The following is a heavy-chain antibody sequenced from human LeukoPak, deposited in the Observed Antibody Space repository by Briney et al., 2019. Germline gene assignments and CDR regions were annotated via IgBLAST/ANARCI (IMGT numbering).Heavy chain of an antibody. Sequence: ASVKVSCKASGYTFTSYGISWVRQAPGQGLEWMGWISAYNGNTNYAQKLQGRVTVTTDTSTSTAYMELRSLRSDDTAVYYCARTYCSGGSCYSTSDPWGQGTLVTVSS. V-gene: IGHV1-18*01. CDR3: ARTYCSGGSCYSTSDP. D-gene: IGHD2-15*01. CDR1: GYTFTSYG. J-gene: IGHJ5*02. CDR2: ISAYNGNT.